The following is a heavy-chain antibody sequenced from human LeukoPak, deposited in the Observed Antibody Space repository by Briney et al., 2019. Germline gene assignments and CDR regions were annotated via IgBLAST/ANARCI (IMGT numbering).Heavy chain of an antibody. Sequence: GGSLRLCCAASGFTFSSYWMHWVRQAPGKGLVWVSRVNSDGTGTTYADSVEGRFTISRDNAKNTVYLQMNSLRAEDTAIYYCIRTLIVATSPYMDVWGKGTTVTVSS. J-gene: IGHJ6*03. CDR3: IRTLIVATSPYMDV. CDR1: GFTFSSYW. V-gene: IGHV3-74*01. D-gene: IGHD5-12*01. CDR2: VNSDGTGT.